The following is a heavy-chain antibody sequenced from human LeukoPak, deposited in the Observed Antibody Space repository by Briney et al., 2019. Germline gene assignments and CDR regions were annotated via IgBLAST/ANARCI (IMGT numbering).Heavy chain of an antibody. CDR3: ARWHGSGSHDY. V-gene: IGHV1-8*02. D-gene: IGHD3-10*01. CDR2: MNPNSGNT. CDR1: GGTFSSYA. Sequence: GSSVKVSCKASGGTFSSYAISWVRQAPGQGLEWMGWMNPNSGNTGYAQKFQGRVTMTRNTSISTAYMELSSLRSEDTAVYYCARWHGSGSHDYWGQGTLVTVSS. J-gene: IGHJ4*02.